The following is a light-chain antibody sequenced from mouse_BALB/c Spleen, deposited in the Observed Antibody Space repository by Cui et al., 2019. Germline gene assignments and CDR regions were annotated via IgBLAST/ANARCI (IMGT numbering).Light chain of an antibody. V-gene: IGKV6-23*01. CDR3: QQYSSYPLT. J-gene: IGKJ1*01. CDR2: CAS. CDR1: QDVGTA. Sequence: DIVMTQSHKFMSTSVGDRVSITCKASQDVGTAVAWYQQKPGQSPKLLIYCASTLHTGVPDRFTGSGSGTDFTLTISNVQSEDLADYFCQQYSSYPLTFGGGTKLEIK.